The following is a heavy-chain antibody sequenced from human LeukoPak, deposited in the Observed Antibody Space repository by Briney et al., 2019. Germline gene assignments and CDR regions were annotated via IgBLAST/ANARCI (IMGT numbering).Heavy chain of an antibody. V-gene: IGHV3-33*06. D-gene: IGHD5/OR15-5a*01. CDR2: IWYDGSNK. Sequence: GGSLRLSCAASGFTFSSYAMSWVRQAPGKGLEWVAVIWYDGSNKYYADSVKGRFIISRDNSKNTLYLQMDSLRAEDTAVYYCAKHHSLYYSGPDYWGQGTLVTVSS. CDR3: AKHHSLYYSGPDY. CDR1: GFTFSSYA. J-gene: IGHJ4*02.